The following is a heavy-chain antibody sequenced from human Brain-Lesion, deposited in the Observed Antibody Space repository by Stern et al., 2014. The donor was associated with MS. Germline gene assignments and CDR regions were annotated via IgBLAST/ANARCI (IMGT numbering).Heavy chain of an antibody. Sequence: EVQLVESGGGLVQPGGSLRLSCAASGFTFRNDWMHWVRQAPGTGLVWVSRVNNDGRRTSYADSVKGRFTMSRDNAKNTLYLQMNSLRVEDTAIYYCARGERWFDSWGQGTLVTVSS. J-gene: IGHJ5*01. CDR3: ARGERWFDS. CDR2: VNNDGRRT. V-gene: IGHV3-74*01. CDR1: GFTFRNDW.